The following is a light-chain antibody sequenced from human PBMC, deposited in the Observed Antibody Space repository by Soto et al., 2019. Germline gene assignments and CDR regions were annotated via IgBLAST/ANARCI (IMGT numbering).Light chain of an antibody. CDR1: QSLAGRY. Sequence: EIVLTQSPGTLSLSPGERATLSCRASQSLAGRYLAWYQQKPGQAPRLLIYGASSRATDIPDRFSGSGSGTDFTLTITRLAPEEYAVYFCQQGYTFGPGTKVYIK. CDR2: GAS. V-gene: IGKV3-20*01. CDR3: QQGYT. J-gene: IGKJ3*01.